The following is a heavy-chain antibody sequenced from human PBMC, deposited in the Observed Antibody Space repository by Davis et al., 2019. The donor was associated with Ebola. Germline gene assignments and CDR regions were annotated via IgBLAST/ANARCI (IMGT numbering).Heavy chain of an antibody. V-gene: IGHV1-69*06. CDR2: IIPVFGTA. J-gene: IGHJ5*02. D-gene: IGHD6-19*01. CDR1: GYTFTSYG. CDR3: ARVAVAGYNWFDP. Sequence: SVKVSCKASGYTFTSYGISWVRQAPGQGLEWMGGIIPVFGTANYAQKFQGRVTITADKSTSTAYMELNSLKSEDTAVYYCARVAVAGYNWFDPWGQGTLVTVSS.